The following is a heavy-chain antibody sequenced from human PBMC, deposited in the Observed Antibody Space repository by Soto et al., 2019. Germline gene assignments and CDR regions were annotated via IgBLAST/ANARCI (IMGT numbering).Heavy chain of an antibody. CDR2: IEPSGGKT. CDR3: GRVMRSLLSITALDT. D-gene: IGHD3-10*01. Sequence: GASVKVSCKASGYTFTRDQIHWVRQAPGQGLEWMGMIEPSGGKTNYAQKFQGRVTLTSDTSTSTVYMALSSLRSDDTAIYFCGRVMRSLLSITALDTWGQGTLGTVSA. V-gene: IGHV1-46*01. J-gene: IGHJ5*02. CDR1: GYTFTRDQ.